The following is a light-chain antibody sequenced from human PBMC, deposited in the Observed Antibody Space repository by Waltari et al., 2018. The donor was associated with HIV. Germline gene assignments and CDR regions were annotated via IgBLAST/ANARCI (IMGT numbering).Light chain of an antibody. V-gene: IGLV2-8*01. Sequence: QSALTQPPSASGSPGQSVTISCTGTSSDVGGSKYVSWYQQHPGKAPKLSIYEVNTRPSVAPDRFSCSKSDNTASLPVSGLQADDEADYYCNSYAGSNNWVFGGGTKLTVL. CDR2: EVN. CDR3: NSYAGSNNWV. CDR1: SSDVGGSKY. J-gene: IGLJ3*02.